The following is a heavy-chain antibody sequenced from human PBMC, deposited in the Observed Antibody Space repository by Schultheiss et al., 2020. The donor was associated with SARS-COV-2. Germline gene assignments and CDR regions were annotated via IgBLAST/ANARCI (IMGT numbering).Heavy chain of an antibody. V-gene: IGHV4-4*07. J-gene: IGHJ6*03. CDR3: VRGPARGAYYYYYYMDV. CDR2: FHSSGTT. CDR1: GGSISSFY. D-gene: IGHD2-2*01. Sequence: SETLSLTCTVSGGSISSFYWSWIRQPAGKGLEWIGRFHSSGTTNYNPSLKSRVTMSADTSKNQFSLKLSSVTAADTAVYYCVRGPARGAYYYYYYMDVWGKGTTVTVSS.